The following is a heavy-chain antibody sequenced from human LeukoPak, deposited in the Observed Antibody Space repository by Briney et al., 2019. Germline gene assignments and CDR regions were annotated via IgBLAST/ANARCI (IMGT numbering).Heavy chain of an antibody. CDR3: ARHSEPYSSSWPFDY. CDR2: IYTSGST. V-gene: IGHV4-4*07. J-gene: IGHJ4*02. D-gene: IGHD6-13*01. CDR1: SGSISGYY. Sequence: SETLSLTCTVSSGSISGYYWSWIRQPAGKGLEWIGRIYTSGSTNYNPSLKSRVTISVDTSKNQFSLKLSSVTAADTAVYYCARHSEPYSSSWPFDYWGQGTLVTVSS.